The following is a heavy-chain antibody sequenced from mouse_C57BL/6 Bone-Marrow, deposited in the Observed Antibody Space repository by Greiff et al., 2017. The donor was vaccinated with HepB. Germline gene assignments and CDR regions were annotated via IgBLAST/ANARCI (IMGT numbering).Heavy chain of an antibody. D-gene: IGHD2-2*01. CDR2: IDPSDSDT. CDR3: ARGGYTPWFAY. Sequence: QVQLQQPGAELVKPGASVKLSCKASGYTFTSYWMQWVKQRPGQGLEWIGEIDPSDSDTNYNQKFKGKATLTVDTSSSTAYMQLSSLTSEDSAVYYCARGGYTPWFAYCGQGTLVTVSA. V-gene: IGHV1-50*01. J-gene: IGHJ3*01. CDR1: GYTFTSYW.